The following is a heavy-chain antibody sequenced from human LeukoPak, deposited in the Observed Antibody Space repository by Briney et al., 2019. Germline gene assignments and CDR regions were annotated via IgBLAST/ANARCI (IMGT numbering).Heavy chain of an antibody. J-gene: IGHJ4*02. CDR1: GFTVSSNY. CDR2: VYSGGST. CDR3: ATADSGSYYSGFDY. D-gene: IGHD1-26*01. Sequence: GGSLRLSCSASGFTVSSNYMSWVRQAPGKGLEWVSVVYSGGSTHYADSVKGRFTISRDNSKNTLYLHMNSLRAEDTAVYYCATADSGSYYSGFDYWGQGTLVTVSS. V-gene: IGHV3-66*01.